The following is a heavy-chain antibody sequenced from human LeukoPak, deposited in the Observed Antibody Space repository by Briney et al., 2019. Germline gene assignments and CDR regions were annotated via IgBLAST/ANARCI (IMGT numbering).Heavy chain of an antibody. CDR1: GFTFSSYS. CDR3: ARVTSDYDFWSGVYPFDY. J-gene: IGHJ4*02. Sequence: GGSLRLSCAASGFTFSSYSMNWVRQAPGKGLEWASSISSSSSYIYYADSVKGRFTISRDNAKNSLYLQMNSLRAEDTAVYYCARVTSDYDFWSGVYPFDYWGQGTLVTVSS. V-gene: IGHV3-21*01. D-gene: IGHD3-3*01. CDR2: ISSSSSYI.